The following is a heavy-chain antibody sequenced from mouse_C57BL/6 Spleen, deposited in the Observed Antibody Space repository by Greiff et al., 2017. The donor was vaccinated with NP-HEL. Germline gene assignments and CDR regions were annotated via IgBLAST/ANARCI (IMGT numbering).Heavy chain of an antibody. CDR1: GYTFTDYE. CDR3: TRRVTTVVRAMDY. Sequence: QVQLQQSGAELVRPGASVTLSCKASGYTFTDYEMHWVKQTPVHGLEWIGAIDPETGGTAYNQKFKGKAILTADKSSSTAYMEPRSLTSEDSAVYYCTRRVTTVVRAMDYWGQGTSVTVSS. J-gene: IGHJ4*01. V-gene: IGHV1-15*01. CDR2: IDPETGGT. D-gene: IGHD1-1*01.